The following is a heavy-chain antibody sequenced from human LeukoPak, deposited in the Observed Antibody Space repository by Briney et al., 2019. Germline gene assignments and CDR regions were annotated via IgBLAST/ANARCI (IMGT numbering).Heavy chain of an antibody. Sequence: SVKVSCKASGYTFTGYYLHWVRQAPGQGLEWVGWINPSSGDTNYAQKFQGRITLTLDTSLTTAYMELSSLRSDDTAVYYCARAGPLYTGAYFDYWGQGTLVTVSS. CDR2: INPSSGDT. D-gene: IGHD1-26*01. CDR3: ARAGPLYTGAYFDY. J-gene: IGHJ4*02. CDR1: GYTFTGYY. V-gene: IGHV1-2*02.